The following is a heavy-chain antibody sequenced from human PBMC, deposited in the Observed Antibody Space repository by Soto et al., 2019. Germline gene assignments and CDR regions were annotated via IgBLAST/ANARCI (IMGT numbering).Heavy chain of an antibody. J-gene: IGHJ4*02. V-gene: IGHV4-61*01. CDR2: IYYSGST. CDR3: ARETRDGYAEKYFDY. Sequence: SETLSLTCTVSGGSVSSDSYYWSWIRQPPGKGLEWIGYIYYSGSTNYNPSLKSRVTISVDTSKNQFSLKLSSVTVADTAVYYCARETRDGYAEKYFDYWGQGTLVTVSS. CDR1: GGSVSSDSYY. D-gene: IGHD5-12*01.